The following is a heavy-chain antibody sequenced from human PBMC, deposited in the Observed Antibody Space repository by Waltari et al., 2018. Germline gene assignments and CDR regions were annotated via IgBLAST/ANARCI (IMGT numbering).Heavy chain of an antibody. J-gene: IGHJ4*02. CDR3: ARDRGRWLYFDS. CDR1: GDSVSGTSW. CDR2: VHRSGRT. Sequence: QLQLQESRPGLVKPSGTLSLTCAVFGDSVSGTSWWSWVRQPPGKGLEWIGQVHRSGRTNYYPSFASRDTVSLDTSANHFSLKMTSATAADTAVYYWARDRGRWLYFDSWGQGILVTVSP. D-gene: IGHD2-15*01. V-gene: IGHV4-4*02.